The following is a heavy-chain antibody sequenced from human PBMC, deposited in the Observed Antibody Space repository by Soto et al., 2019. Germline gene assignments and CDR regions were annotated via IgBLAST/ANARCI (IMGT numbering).Heavy chain of an antibody. CDR2: IYYSGST. CDR3: SRATFSSTSCYDAVVGYYYGMDV. V-gene: IGHV4-30-4*01. J-gene: IGHJ6*02. Sequence: QVQLQESGPGLVKPSQTLSLTCTVSGGSISSGDYYWSWIRQPPGKGLEWIGYIYYSGSTYYNPSLPSRVTIPGETSKNQFSLKLSSVTAADTAGYYCSRATFSSTSCYDAVVGYYYGMDVWGQGTTVTVSS. CDR1: GGSISSGDYY. D-gene: IGHD2-2*01.